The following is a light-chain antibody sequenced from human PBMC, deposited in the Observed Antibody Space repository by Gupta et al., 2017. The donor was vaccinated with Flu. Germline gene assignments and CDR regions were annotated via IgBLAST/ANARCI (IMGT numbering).Light chain of an antibody. CDR1: QSVLYSSNNKNY. CDR2: LAS. CDR3: QQYHNTPRT. J-gene: IGKJ1*01. V-gene: IGKV4-1*01. Sequence: DIVLTQSPDSLAVSLGERATINCKSSQSVLYSSNNKNYLAWYQQKAGQPPKLLIYLASTRESGVPDRFSGSGSGTDFTLTISSLQAEDVAVYYCQQYHNTPRTFGQGTKVEIK.